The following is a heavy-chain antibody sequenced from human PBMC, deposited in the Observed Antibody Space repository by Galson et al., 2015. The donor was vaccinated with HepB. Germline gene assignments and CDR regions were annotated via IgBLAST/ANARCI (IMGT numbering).Heavy chain of an antibody. D-gene: IGHD6-6*01. CDR3: AKDSTSSFLDY. Sequence: SLRLSCAASGFTFDDYAMHWVRQAPGKGLEWVSGISWNSGSIDYADSVKGRFTISRDNAKKSLYLQMNSLRAEDTALYYCAKDSTSSFLDYWGQGTLVTVSS. CDR2: ISWNSGSI. V-gene: IGHV3-9*01. J-gene: IGHJ4*02. CDR1: GFTFDDYA.